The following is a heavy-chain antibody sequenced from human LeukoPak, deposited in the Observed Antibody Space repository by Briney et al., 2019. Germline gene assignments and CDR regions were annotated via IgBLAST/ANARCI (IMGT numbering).Heavy chain of an antibody. D-gene: IGHD6-6*01. V-gene: IGHV1-18*01. CDR1: GYTFTSYG. CDR3: AGGSPFIAARPLYY. CDR2: ISAYNGNT. J-gene: IGHJ4*02. Sequence: ASAKVSCKASGYTFTSYGISWVRQAPGQGLEGMGWISAYNGNTNYAQKPQGRVTMTTDTSTSTAYMELRSLRSDDTAVYYCAGGSPFIAARPLYYWGQGTLVTVSS.